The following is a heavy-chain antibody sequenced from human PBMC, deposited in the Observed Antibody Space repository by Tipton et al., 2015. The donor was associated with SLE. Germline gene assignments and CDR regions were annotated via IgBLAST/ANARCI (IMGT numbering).Heavy chain of an antibody. CDR3: AREVDTMKDSDAFDM. J-gene: IGHJ3*02. CDR2: INHSGST. D-gene: IGHD3-22*01. CDR1: GGSFSGYY. V-gene: IGHV4-34*01. Sequence: TLSLTCAVYGGSFSGYYWSWIRQPPGKGLEWIGEINHSGSTNYNPSLKSRVTISVDTSKNQFSLRMRSVTAADTAVYYCAREVDTMKDSDAFDMWGQGTMVTVSS.